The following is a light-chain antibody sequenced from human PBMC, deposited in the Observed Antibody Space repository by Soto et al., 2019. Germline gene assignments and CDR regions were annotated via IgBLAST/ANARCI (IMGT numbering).Light chain of an antibody. Sequence: EIVLTQSPGTLSLSPGERATLSCRAGQSVSSNSLAWYQQKPGQAPRLLISGASSRATGIPDRFSGSGSGTDFTLTISRLEPEDFAVYYCQQYGSSPRTFGQGTKVDIK. CDR1: QSVSSNS. CDR2: GAS. J-gene: IGKJ1*01. CDR3: QQYGSSPRT. V-gene: IGKV3-20*01.